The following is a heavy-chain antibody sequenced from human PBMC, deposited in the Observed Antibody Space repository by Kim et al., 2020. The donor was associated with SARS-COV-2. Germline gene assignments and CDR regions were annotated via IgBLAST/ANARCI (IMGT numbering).Heavy chain of an antibody. CDR3: TRGHFDEREWSNCLDP. D-gene: IGHD3-3*01. V-gene: IGHV4-59*08. J-gene: IGHJ5*01. CDR2: TSGSGDT. CDR1: GASIRDHH. Sequence: SETLSLTCSVSGASIRDHHWTWIRQSPGKAMEWIGYTSGSGDTKYGPSLRSRVIISVDTSKNQFFLRLMSVTAADTAVYYCTRGHFDEREWSNCLDPWGQGILVTVST.